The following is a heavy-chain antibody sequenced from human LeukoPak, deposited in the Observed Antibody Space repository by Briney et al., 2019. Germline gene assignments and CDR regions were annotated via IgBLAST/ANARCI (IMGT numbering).Heavy chain of an antibody. D-gene: IGHD2-2*02. V-gene: IGHV3-30*19. J-gene: IGHJ4*02. CDR2: IWYDGSNK. CDR1: GFTFSSYG. Sequence: GGSLRLSCAASGFTFSSYGMHWVRQAPGKGLEWVAVIWYDGSNKYYADSVKGRFTISRDNSKNTLYLQMNSLRAEDTAVYYCARTGWLPGGYCSSTSCYTQAGYFDYWGQGTLVTVSS. CDR3: ARTGWLPGGYCSSTSCYTQAGYFDY.